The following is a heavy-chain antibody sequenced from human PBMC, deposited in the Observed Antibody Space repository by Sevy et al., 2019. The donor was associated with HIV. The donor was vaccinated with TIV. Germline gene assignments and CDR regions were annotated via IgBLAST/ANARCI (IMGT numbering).Heavy chain of an antibody. V-gene: IGHV3-11*01. CDR2: ISGTGNTK. CDR3: ARDPTYYDFWSGYYTGWFDP. J-gene: IGHJ5*02. D-gene: IGHD3-3*01. Sequence: GGSLKLSCAASGFTFSNYYMNWIRHAPGKGLEWVSYISGTGNTKYYTDSVKGRFTISRDNAKNSLFLQMDSLRVEDTAVYYCARDPTYYDFWSGYYTGWFDPWGQGTLVTVSS. CDR1: GFTFSNYY.